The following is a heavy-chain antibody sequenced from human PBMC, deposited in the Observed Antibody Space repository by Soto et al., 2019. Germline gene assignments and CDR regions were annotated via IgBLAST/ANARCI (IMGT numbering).Heavy chain of an antibody. J-gene: IGHJ4*02. CDR2: MYNTGST. V-gene: IGHV4-59*01. CDR3: ARVPDY. Sequence: PSETLSLTCTVSGGSISRYYWSWIRQPPGKGLEWIGYMYNTGSTVYNPPYKSRVTISVDTSKNQFSLKLNSVTAADTAVYYCARVPDYWGQGTLVTVSS. CDR1: GGSISRYY.